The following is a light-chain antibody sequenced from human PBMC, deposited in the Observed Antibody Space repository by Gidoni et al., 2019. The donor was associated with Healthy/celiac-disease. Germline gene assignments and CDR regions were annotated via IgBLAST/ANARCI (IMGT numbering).Light chain of an antibody. CDR2: GAS. Sequence: SVLTQSPGTLSLSPGERANLSCRASQSVSSSYLAWYQQKPGQAPRLLIYGASSRATGIPDRFSGSGSGTDFTLTISRLEPVYFAVYYCHQYGSSLTFGPGTKVDSK. CDR1: QSVSSSY. J-gene: IGKJ3*01. CDR3: HQYGSSLT. V-gene: IGKV3-20*01.